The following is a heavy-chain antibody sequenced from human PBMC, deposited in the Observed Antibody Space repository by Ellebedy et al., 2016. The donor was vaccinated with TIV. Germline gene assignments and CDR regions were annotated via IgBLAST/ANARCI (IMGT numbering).Heavy chain of an antibody. CDR3: AKDAGITVAGAIDY. J-gene: IGHJ4*02. V-gene: IGHV3-48*03. CDR2: ISNSGSIT. D-gene: IGHD6-19*01. Sequence: GGSLRLSCTASGFIFSNYEMSWVRQAPGKGLEWVSYISNSGSITKYADSVKGRFTTSRDNAKNSLYLQMNSLRAEDTAVYYCAKDAGITVAGAIDYWGQGTLVTVSS. CDR1: GFIFSNYE.